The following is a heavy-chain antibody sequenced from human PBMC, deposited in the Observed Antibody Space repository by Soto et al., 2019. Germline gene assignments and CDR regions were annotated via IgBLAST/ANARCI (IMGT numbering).Heavy chain of an antibody. V-gene: IGHV4-4*02. CDR3: ASGTRSSYYYYGMDV. CDR2: IYHSGST. D-gene: IGHD1-1*01. J-gene: IGHJ6*02. Sequence: SETLSLTCAVSGGSISSSNWWSWVRQPPGKGLERIGEIYHSGSTNYNPSLKSRVTISVDKSKNQFSLKLSSVTAADTAVYYCASGTRSSYYYYGMDVWGQGTTVTVSS. CDR1: GGSISSSNW.